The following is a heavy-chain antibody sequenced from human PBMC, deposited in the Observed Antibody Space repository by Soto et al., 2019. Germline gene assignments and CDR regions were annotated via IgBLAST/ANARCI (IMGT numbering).Heavy chain of an antibody. CDR3: ARWPSTSSAARAFDA. CDR2: IYSTGSN. J-gene: IGHJ3*01. V-gene: IGHV4-59*01. CDR1: GDSTNYYY. Sequence: PPETLSLTCIVSGDSTNYYYWGWLRQPPGKRLEWIGYIYSTGSNNYNPSLKSQVAISLDTPKTHFSLKLRSVTAADTAVYYWARWPSTSSAARAFDAWGQGTMVTVSS. D-gene: IGHD2-2*01.